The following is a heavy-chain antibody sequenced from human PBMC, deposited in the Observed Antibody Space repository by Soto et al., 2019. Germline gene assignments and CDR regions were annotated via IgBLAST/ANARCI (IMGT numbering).Heavy chain of an antibody. CDR3: ARESLQFYDSAGLHAS. Sequence: QPGGSLRLSCAASGFTFSHYSMHWVRQAPGKGLEWISYISTSSTATYYADSVKGRFTVSRDNGNKLLFLQMNSLTDEDTAVYYCARESLQFYDSAGLHASWGQGTLVTVSS. V-gene: IGHV3-48*02. CDR2: ISTSSTAT. J-gene: IGHJ4*02. D-gene: IGHD3-22*01. CDR1: GFTFSHYS.